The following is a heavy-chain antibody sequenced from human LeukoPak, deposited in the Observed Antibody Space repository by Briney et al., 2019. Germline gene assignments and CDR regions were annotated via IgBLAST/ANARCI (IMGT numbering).Heavy chain of an antibody. CDR3: ARHKAYSSAWYGAFDI. V-gene: IGHV4-59*08. D-gene: IGHD6-19*01. CDR2: IYYNGNT. CDR1: GGSISSYY. Sequence: SETLSLTRTVSGGSISSYYWSWIRQPPGKGLEWIGYIYYNGNTNYNPSLKSRVTISVDTSKNQFSLKLSSVTAADTAVYYCARHKAYSSAWYGAFDIWGQGTMGTVSS. J-gene: IGHJ3*02.